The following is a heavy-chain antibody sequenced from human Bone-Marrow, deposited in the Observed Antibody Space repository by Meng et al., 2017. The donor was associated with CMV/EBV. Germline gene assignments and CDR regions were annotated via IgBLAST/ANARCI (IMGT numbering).Heavy chain of an antibody. D-gene: IGHD2-2*02. Sequence: SETLSLTCTVSGGSISSYYWSWIRQPPGKGLEWIGYIYYSGSTNYNPSLKSRVTISVDTSKNQFSLKLNSVTAADTAVYYCARGCSSTSCYTAVDYWGQGTLVTVSS. CDR2: IYYSGST. CDR3: ARGCSSTSCYTAVDY. CDR1: GGSISSYY. J-gene: IGHJ4*02. V-gene: IGHV4-59*01.